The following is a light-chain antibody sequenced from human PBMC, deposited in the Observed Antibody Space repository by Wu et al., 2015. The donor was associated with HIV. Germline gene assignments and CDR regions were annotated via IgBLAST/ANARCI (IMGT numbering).Light chain of an antibody. V-gene: IGKV3-15*01. CDR3: QQYNNYSPWT. CDR1: QTIATS. Sequence: EIVMTQSPATLSVSPGERVTLSCRASQTIATSLAWYQQKPGQAPRLLIHDASTRATDVPVRFSGSGSGTEFTLTISSMQSEDFAVYYCQQYNNYSPWTFGLGTKVEVK. CDR2: DAS. J-gene: IGKJ1*01.